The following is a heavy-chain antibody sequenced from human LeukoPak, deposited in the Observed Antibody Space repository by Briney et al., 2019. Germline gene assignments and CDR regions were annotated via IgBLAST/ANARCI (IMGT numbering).Heavy chain of an antibody. Sequence: PGGSLRLSCAASGFTFSSYAMSWVRQAPGKGLEWVSSISGGGATYYADSVKGRFIISRDNSKNTRYLQMNSLRAEGTAVYYCAKGGAYQLYISDYHYYMDVWGKGTTVTVSS. CDR1: GFTFSSYA. D-gene: IGHD2-2*01. CDR3: AKGGAYQLYISDYHYYMDV. J-gene: IGHJ6*03. V-gene: IGHV3-23*01. CDR2: ISGGGAT.